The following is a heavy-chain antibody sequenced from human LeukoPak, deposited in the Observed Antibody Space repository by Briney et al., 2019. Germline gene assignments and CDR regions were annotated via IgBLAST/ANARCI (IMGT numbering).Heavy chain of an antibody. Sequence: GASVKVSCKASGYSFANFGISWVGQALGQGLEWMGWISAYNGHTKYAQNLQGRLTMTTDTSTSTAYMELRSLRSDDTAVYYCARDLGYGDYGYWGQGTLVTVSS. J-gene: IGHJ4*02. D-gene: IGHD4-17*01. CDR3: ARDLGYGDYGY. CDR2: ISAYNGHT. V-gene: IGHV1-18*01. CDR1: GYSFANFG.